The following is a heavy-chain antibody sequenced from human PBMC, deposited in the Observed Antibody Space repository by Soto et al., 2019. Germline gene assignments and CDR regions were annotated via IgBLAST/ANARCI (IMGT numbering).Heavy chain of an antibody. CDR1: GYTFNSYG. J-gene: IGHJ4*02. D-gene: IGHD6-25*01. V-gene: IGHV1-18*01. Sequence: QVQLVQSGAEVKKPGASVKVSCEASGYTFNSYGISWVRQAPGQGLEWLGWISAHNGKTNYAQNLQGRVTMTTDTSTNTGYMELRSLRSDDTAMYYCARRPRERAPDYWGQGTLVTVSS. CDR2: ISAHNGKT. CDR3: ARRPRERAPDY.